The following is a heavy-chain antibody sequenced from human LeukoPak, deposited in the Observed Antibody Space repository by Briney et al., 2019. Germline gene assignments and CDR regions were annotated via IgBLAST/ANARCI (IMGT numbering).Heavy chain of an antibody. V-gene: IGHV4-59*01. CDR2: IYYSGST. J-gene: IGHJ6*03. CDR3: ARATADADYYYYYMDV. CDR1: GGSISSYY. D-gene: IGHD4-17*01. Sequence: SETLSLTCTVSGGSISSYYWSWIRQPPGKGLEWIGYIYYSGSTNYNPSLKSRVTISVDTSKNQFSLKLSSVTAADTAVYYCARATADADYYYYYMDVWGKGTTVTVSS.